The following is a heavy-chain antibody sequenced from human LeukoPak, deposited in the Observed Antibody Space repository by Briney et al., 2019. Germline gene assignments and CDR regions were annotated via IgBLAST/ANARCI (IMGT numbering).Heavy chain of an antibody. J-gene: IGHJ6*03. Sequence: GGSLRLSCAASGFSFDDYGMNWVRQAPGKGLEWVAGINWDSNRIGYVDSVKGRFTISRDNAKKSLYLQMNSLRAEDTALYYCARAREAIYYYYMDVWGKRTTVTVSS. CDR2: INWDSNRI. CDR3: ARAREAIYYYYMDV. D-gene: IGHD5-24*01. CDR1: GFSFDDYG. V-gene: IGHV3-20*04.